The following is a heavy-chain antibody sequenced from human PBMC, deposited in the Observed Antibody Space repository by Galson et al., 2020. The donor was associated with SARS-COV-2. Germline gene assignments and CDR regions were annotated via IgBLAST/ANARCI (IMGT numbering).Heavy chain of an antibody. V-gene: IGHV3-23*01. D-gene: IGHD1-1*01. CDR3: ARGYNCPYH. J-gene: IGHJ5*02. Sequence: GGSLRLSCAASGFTFSSYPLTWVRQAPGKGLEWVSAITASGDVTYYADSVKGRFTISRDNSKNTVYLQMNSLRAEDSAVYYCARGYNCPYHWGQETLITVSS. CDR2: ITASGDVT. CDR1: GFTFSSYP.